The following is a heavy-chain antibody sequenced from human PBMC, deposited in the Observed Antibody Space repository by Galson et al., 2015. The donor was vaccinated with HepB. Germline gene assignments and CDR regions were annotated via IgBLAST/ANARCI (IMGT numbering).Heavy chain of an antibody. CDR3: AKDRGYSSSWYLGPYYYYGLDV. J-gene: IGHJ6*02. D-gene: IGHD6-13*01. CDR1: GFTFSTYS. V-gene: IGHV3-21*01. Sequence: SLRLSCAASGFTFSTYSMNWVRQAPGKGLEWVSSITSSSRNMYYADSVKGRITIYRDNAKNSLYLQMNRLRVEDTAVYYCAKDRGYSSSWYLGPYYYYGLDVWGRGTTVTVSS. CDR2: ITSSSRNM.